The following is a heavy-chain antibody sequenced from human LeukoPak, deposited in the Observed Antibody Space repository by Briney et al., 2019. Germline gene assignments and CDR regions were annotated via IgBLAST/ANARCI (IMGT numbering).Heavy chain of an antibody. Sequence: SETLSLTCSVSGGSISGSTYYWGWIRQPPGKGLEWIANIYYTGATYYNSSLKSRVTISVDTSSNQFSLKLTSVTAADSAVYYCARDESGSWAYWGQGTLVTVSS. CDR2: IYYTGAT. CDR1: GGSISGSTYY. D-gene: IGHD6-13*01. V-gene: IGHV4-39*07. J-gene: IGHJ4*02. CDR3: ARDESGSWAY.